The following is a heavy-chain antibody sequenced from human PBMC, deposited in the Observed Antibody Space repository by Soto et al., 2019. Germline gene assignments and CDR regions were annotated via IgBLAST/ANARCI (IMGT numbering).Heavy chain of an antibody. CDR3: AKEAGGGTAMVTSNFDY. J-gene: IGHJ4*02. Sequence: EMQLLESGGGLVHPGGSLRLSCAASGITFSSYALSWVRQAPGKGLEWVSAIIGSGKSTYYADSGTGRFTISSDTSNSTLYLPMTSLRADDTAKYYCAKEAGGGTAMVTSNFDYWGQGTLVTVSS. CDR1: GITFSSYA. CDR2: IIGSGKST. D-gene: IGHD5-18*01. V-gene: IGHV3-23*01.